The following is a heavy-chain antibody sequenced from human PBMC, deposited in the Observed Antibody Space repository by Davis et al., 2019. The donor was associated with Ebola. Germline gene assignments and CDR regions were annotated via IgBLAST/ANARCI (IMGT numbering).Heavy chain of an antibody. Sequence: ASVKVSCKASGYTFNNYGVSWMRQAPGQGLEWMGWISAYNGDTNSAPRLQGRVTMTEDTSTDTAYMELSSLRSEETAVYYCATDVVAAQPGDYWGQGTLVTVSS. CDR1: GYTFNNYG. D-gene: IGHD6-13*01. CDR2: ISAYNGDT. V-gene: IGHV1-18*01. J-gene: IGHJ4*02. CDR3: ATDVVAAQPGDY.